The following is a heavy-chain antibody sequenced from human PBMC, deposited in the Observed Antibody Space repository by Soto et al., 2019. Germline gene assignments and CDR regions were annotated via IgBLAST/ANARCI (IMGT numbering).Heavy chain of an antibody. CDR2: IYYSGST. Sequence: TLCLTCTVSGGSISSYYWSWIRQPPGKGLERIGYIYYSGSTNYNPSLKSRVTISVDTSKNQFSLKLSSVTAAVTAVYYCARLSGSYRGVDYWGQGTLVTVSS. CDR3: ARLSGSYRGVDY. CDR1: GGSISSYY. D-gene: IGHD1-26*01. V-gene: IGHV4-59*08. J-gene: IGHJ4*02.